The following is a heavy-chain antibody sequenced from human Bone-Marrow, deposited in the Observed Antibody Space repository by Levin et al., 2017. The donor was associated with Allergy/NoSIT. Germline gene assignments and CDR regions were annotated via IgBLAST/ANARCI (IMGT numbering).Heavy chain of an antibody. D-gene: IGHD3-3*01. J-gene: IGHJ6*03. CDR2: ISSSGSTI. CDR3: ARGNYDFWSGFQNYDYYYMDV. Sequence: GEPLKISCAASGFTFSSYEMNWVRQAPGKGLEWVSYISSSGSTIYYADSVKGRFTISRDNAKNSLYLQMNSLRAEDTAVYYCARGNYDFWSGFQNYDYYYMDVWGKGTTVTVSS. V-gene: IGHV3-48*03. CDR1: GFTFSSYE.